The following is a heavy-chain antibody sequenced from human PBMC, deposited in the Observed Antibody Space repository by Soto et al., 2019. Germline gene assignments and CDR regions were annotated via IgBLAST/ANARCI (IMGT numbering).Heavy chain of an antibody. CDR3: ARDVVVVAATAVREDYYYYYGMDV. Sequence: ASVKVSCKASGYTFTSYGISWVRQAPGQGLEWMGWISAYNGNTNYAQKLQGRVTMTTDTSTSTAYMELRSLRSDDTAVYYCARDVVVVAATAVREDYYYYYGMDVWGQGTTVTVSS. V-gene: IGHV1-18*01. D-gene: IGHD2-15*01. J-gene: IGHJ6*02. CDR2: ISAYNGNT. CDR1: GYTFTSYG.